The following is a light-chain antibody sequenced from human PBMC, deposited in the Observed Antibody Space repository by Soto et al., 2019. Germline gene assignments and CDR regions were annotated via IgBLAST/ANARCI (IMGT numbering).Light chain of an antibody. J-gene: IGLJ3*02. CDR2: DVS. CDR3: SSYTTTSTRV. V-gene: IGLV2-14*03. CDR1: GGDVGSFNY. Sequence: QSALTQPASVSGSPGQSITMSCTGTGGDVGSFNYVSWYQHHPGKAPKLMIYDVSNRPSGVSNRFSGSKSGNTASLTISGLQAEDEADYYCSSYTTTSTRVFGGGTKFTVL.